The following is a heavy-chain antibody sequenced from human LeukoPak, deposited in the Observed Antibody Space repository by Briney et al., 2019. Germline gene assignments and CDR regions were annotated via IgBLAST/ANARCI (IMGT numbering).Heavy chain of an antibody. CDR3: AHRPPGIYCSGGSCYTGFYGDYYFDY. CDR1: GFSLSTSGVG. Sequence: ESGPYAGEPSQTLTLTFTFSGFSLSTSGVGVGWIRQPPGKALEWLALIYWDEDKRYSPSLKSRLTITKDTSKNQVLLTMTNMDPVDTATYYCAHRPPGIYCSGGSCYTGFYGDYYFDYWGQGTLVTVSS. CDR2: IYWDEDK. D-gene: IGHD2-15*01. V-gene: IGHV2-5*02. J-gene: IGHJ4*02.